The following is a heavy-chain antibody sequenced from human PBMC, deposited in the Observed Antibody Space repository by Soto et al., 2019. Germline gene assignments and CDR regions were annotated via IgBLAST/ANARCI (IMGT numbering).Heavy chain of an antibody. CDR3: ARGLEAADAFDY. J-gene: IGHJ4*02. Sequence: QLQLQESGPGLVKPSETLSLTCTVSGGSISSSSYYWGWIRQPPGKGLEWIGSIYYSGSTYYHPSLKSRVTISVDTSKNQFSLKLSSVTAADTAVYYCARGLEAADAFDYWGQGTLVTVSS. CDR2: IYYSGST. V-gene: IGHV4-39*01. D-gene: IGHD6-13*01. CDR1: GGSISSSSYY.